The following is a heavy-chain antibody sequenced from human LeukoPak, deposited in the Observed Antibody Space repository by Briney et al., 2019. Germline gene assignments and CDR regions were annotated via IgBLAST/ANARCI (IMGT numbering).Heavy chain of an antibody. D-gene: IGHD3-10*01. CDR3: ARASHYYGSGNPPFDY. V-gene: IGHV1-2*02. CDR2: INPNSGGT. Sequence: ASVKVSCKASGYTFTGYYMHWVRQAPGQGLEWMGWINPNSGGTNYAQKFQGRVTMTRDTSISTAYMELSRLRSDDTAVYYCARASHYYGSGNPPFDYWGQGTLVTVSS. CDR1: GYTFTGYY. J-gene: IGHJ4*02.